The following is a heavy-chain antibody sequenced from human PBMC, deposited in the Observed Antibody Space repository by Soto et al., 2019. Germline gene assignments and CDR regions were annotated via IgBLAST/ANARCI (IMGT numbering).Heavy chain of an antibody. D-gene: IGHD3-16*01. Sequence: SETLSLTCTVSGGSISSSSYYWGWIRQPPGKGLEWIGSIYYSGSTYYNPSLKSRVTISVDTSKNQFSLKRSSVTAADTAVYYCARSFDCIYSLDYSGLGTLVTVSS. V-gene: IGHV4-39*01. J-gene: IGHJ4*02. CDR2: IYYSGST. CDR3: ARSFDCIYSLDY. CDR1: GGSISSSSYY.